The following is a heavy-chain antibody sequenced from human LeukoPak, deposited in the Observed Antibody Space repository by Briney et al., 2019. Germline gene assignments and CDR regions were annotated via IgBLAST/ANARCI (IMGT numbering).Heavy chain of an antibody. V-gene: IGHV3-33*01. CDR2: IWFDGIKK. CDR1: GFTFSNYG. D-gene: IGHD3-22*01. J-gene: IGHJ3*02. Sequence: GGALRLSCAASGFTFSNYGMHWVRQVPGNGLEWVAAIWFDGIKKYYADSVKGRLTISRDNSKNTLYLQMNSLRAEDTAVYYCARDLEDSSPFGAFDMWGQGTMVTVSS. CDR3: ARDLEDSSPFGAFDM.